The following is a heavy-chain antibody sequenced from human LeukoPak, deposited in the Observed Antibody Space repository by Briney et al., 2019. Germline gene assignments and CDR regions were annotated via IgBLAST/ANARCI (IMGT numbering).Heavy chain of an antibody. CDR1: GYTFTSYY. D-gene: IGHD6-13*01. V-gene: IGHV1-46*01. J-gene: IGHJ3*02. Sequence: GASVNVSCKASGYTFTSYYMHWVRQAPGQGLEWMGIINPSGGSTSYAQKFQGRVTMTRDTSTSTVYMELSSLRSEDTAVYYCAIPRGAAAGPDAVDIWGQGTMVTVSS. CDR3: AIPRGAAAGPDAVDI. CDR2: INPSGGST.